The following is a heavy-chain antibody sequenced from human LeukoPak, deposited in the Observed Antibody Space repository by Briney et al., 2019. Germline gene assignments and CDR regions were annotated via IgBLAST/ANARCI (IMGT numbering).Heavy chain of an antibody. J-gene: IGHJ4*02. V-gene: IGHV3-23*01. Sequence: PGGSLRLSSAASGFTFNSYAMSWVRQAPGKGLEWVSRINTSGGSTYYTDSLQGRVTISRDNSKNTLHLQMNNVRAEDTALYYCMKLPTMIIVIDTDFEYWGQGAQVTVSS. CDR3: MKLPTMIIVIDTDFEY. CDR1: GFTFNSYA. CDR2: INTSGGST. D-gene: IGHD2-21*01.